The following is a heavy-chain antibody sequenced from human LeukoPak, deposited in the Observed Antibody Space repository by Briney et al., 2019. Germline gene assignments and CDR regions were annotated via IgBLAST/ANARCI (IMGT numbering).Heavy chain of an antibody. J-gene: IGHJ3*02. CDR2: IKQDGSDT. V-gene: IGHV3-7*03. Sequence: GGSLRLSCAASGFTFSSYAMSWVRQAPGKGLEWVGNIKQDGSDTNYVDSVKGRFTISRDNAKRLLFLQMNSLRAEDTAVYYCARDLPDVLTGYSDNAFDIWGQGTMVTVSS. CDR1: GFTFSSYA. CDR3: ARDLPDVLTGYSDNAFDI. D-gene: IGHD3-9*01.